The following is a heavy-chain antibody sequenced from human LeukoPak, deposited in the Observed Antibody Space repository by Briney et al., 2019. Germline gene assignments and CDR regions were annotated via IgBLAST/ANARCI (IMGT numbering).Heavy chain of an antibody. V-gene: IGHV4-61*02. CDR1: GGSISSGSYY. CDR3: ARQGPIWFGESLVN. Sequence: SETLSLTCTVSGGSISSGSYYWSWIRQPAGKGLEWIGRIYSSGSTNYNPSLKSRVTISVDTSKNQFSLKLSSVTAADTAVYYCARQGPIWFGESLVNWGQGTLVTVSS. J-gene: IGHJ4*02. CDR2: IYSSGST. D-gene: IGHD3-10*01.